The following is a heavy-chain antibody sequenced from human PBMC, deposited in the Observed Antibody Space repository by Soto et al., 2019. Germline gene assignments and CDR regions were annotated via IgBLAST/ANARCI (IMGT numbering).Heavy chain of an antibody. CDR1: GFTFSSHG. Sequence: PGGSLRLSCAASGFTFSSHGMHWVRQAPGKGLEWVAVISYDGSNKYYADSVKGRFTISRDNSKNTLYLQMNSLRAEDTAVYYCARTYCSRTICSALFDYWGQGTLVTVS. D-gene: IGHD2-2*01. J-gene: IGHJ4*02. V-gene: IGHV3-30*03. CDR3: ARTYCSRTICSALFDY. CDR2: ISYDGSNK.